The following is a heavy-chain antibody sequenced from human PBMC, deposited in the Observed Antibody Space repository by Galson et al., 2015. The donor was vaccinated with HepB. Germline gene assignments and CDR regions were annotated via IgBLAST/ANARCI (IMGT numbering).Heavy chain of an antibody. D-gene: IGHD3-10*01. J-gene: IGHJ6*02. V-gene: IGHV3-21*01. CDR2: IGSSSSYI. CDR3: ARTLLWFGELAAMDYYGMDV. CDR1: GFTFSSYS. Sequence: SLRLSCAASGFTFSSYSMNWVRQAPGKGLEWVSSIGSSSSYIYYADSVKGRFTISRDNARNSLYLQMNSLRAEDTAVYYCARTLLWFGELAAMDYYGMDVWGQGTTVTVSS.